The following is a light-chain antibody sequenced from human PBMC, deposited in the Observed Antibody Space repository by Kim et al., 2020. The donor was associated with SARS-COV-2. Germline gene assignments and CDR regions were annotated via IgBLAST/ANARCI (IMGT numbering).Light chain of an antibody. CDR3: QQYGTSRWT. CDR1: QSVSSSY. V-gene: IGKV3-20*01. Sequence: EIVLTQSPGTLSLSPGERATLSCRATQSVSSSYLAWYQQKPGQAPRLLIYGASSRATGIPDRFSGSGSGTDFTLTISRVEPEDFAVYYCQQYGTSRWTFGQGTKADIK. CDR2: GAS. J-gene: IGKJ1*01.